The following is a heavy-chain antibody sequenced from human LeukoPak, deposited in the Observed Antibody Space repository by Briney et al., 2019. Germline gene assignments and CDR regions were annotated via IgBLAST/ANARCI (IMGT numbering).Heavy chain of an antibody. CDR3: AKDKKYYGSGSYYQDY. V-gene: IGHV3-30*18. D-gene: IGHD3-10*01. CDR2: ISYDGSNK. J-gene: IGHJ4*02. Sequence: PGGSLRLSCAASGFTFSSYGMHWVRQAPGKGLEWVAVISYDGSNKYYADSVKGRFTISRDNSKNTLYLQMNSLRAEDTAVYYCAKDKKYYGSGSYYQDYWGQGTLVTVSS. CDR1: GFTFSSYG.